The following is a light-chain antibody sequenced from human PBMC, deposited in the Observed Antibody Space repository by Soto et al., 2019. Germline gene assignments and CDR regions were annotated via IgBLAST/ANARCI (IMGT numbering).Light chain of an antibody. V-gene: IGKV1-39*01. CDR1: QSISTY. J-gene: IGKJ5*01. Sequence: DSQMTQAPHFLSASVGDRVTITCRASQSISTYLNWYQQTPGKAPKLLIYGTSTVQSGVPSRFRGSGSGTEFTLTITSLQPEDFATYYCQQTYSATPTTFGQGTRLDIK. CDR3: QQTYSATPTT. CDR2: GTS.